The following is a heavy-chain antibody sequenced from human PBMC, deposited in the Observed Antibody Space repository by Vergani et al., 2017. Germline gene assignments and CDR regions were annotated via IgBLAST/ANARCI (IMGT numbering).Heavy chain of an antibody. CDR1: GFTFSSYW. J-gene: IGHJ6*03. CDR3: ARDRVDSSGRGFYYMDV. V-gene: IGHV3-7*01. D-gene: IGHD3-22*01. CDR2: IKQDGSEK. Sequence: EVHLLESGGGLVQSGGSLRLSCAASGFTFSSYWMSWVRQAPGKGLEWVANIKQDGSEKYYVDSVKGRFTISRDNAKNSLYLQMNSLRAEDTAVYYCARDRVDSSGRGFYYMDVWGKGTTVTVSS.